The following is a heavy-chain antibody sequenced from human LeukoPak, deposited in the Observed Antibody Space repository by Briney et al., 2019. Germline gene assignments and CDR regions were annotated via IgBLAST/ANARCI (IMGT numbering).Heavy chain of an antibody. J-gene: IGHJ5*02. CDR2: IYPGDSDT. D-gene: IGHD6-13*01. CDR1: GYSFTSYW. V-gene: IGHV5-51*01. CDR3: ARQGSAAGMGNWFDP. Sequence: GESLKISCKGSGYSFTSYWIGWVRQMPGKGLEWMGIIYPGDSDTRYSPSFQGQVTISADKSISTAYLQWSSLKASDTAMYYCARQGSAAGMGNWFDPWGQGILVTVSS.